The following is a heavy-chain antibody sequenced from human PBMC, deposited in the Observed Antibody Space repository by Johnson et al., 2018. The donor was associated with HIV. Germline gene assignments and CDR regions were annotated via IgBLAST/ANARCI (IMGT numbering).Heavy chain of an antibody. CDR3: ARDQGNYYDSSGKPKRAFDI. CDR1: GFTFSSYA. D-gene: IGHD3-22*01. CDR2: ISSNGGST. V-gene: IGHV3-64*01. J-gene: IGHJ3*02. Sequence: VQLVESGGGLVQPGGSLRLSCAASGFTFSSYAMHWVRQAPGKGLEYVSAISSNGGSTYYANSVKGRFTISRDNSKNTLYMQMNSLRTEDTAVYYCARDQGNYYDSSGKPKRAFDIWGQGTMVTVSS.